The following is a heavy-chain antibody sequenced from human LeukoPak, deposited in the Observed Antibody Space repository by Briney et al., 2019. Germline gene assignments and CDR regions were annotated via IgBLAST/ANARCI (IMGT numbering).Heavy chain of an antibody. CDR2: ISGSGGST. CDR1: GFTFRSYA. Sequence: PGGSLRLSCAASGFTFRSYAMSWVRQAPGKGLEWVSAISGSGGSTYYADSVKGRFTISRDNSKNSLYPQMNSLRAEDTAVYYCARVDRCSGGSCYSWDYYYYMDVWGKGTTVTVSS. D-gene: IGHD2-15*01. CDR3: ARVDRCSGGSCYSWDYYYYMDV. V-gene: IGHV3-23*01. J-gene: IGHJ6*03.